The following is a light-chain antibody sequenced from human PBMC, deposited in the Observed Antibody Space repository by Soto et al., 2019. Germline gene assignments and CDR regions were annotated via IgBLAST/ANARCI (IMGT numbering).Light chain of an antibody. V-gene: IGKV3D-15*01. Sequence: EVVMTQSPDTLSVSPGERATVSCRAIQSVSTNLAWYQQKPGQAPRLLIYDASTRATGIPARFSGSGSGTEFTLSITSLQSEDFAVYYCQQYNNWPRTFGQGTELQIK. J-gene: IGKJ2*01. CDR2: DAS. CDR1: QSVSTN. CDR3: QQYNNWPRT.